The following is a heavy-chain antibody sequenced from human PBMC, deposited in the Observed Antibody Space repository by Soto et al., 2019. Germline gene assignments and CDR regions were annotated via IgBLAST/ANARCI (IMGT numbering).Heavy chain of an antibody. Sequence: PGGSLRLSWAASGCTFSSYWMRWVSKTTGKGLVWVSRINSDGSSTSYADSVKGRFTISRDNAKNTLYLQMNSLRAEDTAVYYCARDDSSGWSRIYYFDYWGQGTLVTVSS. CDR1: GCTFSSYW. J-gene: IGHJ4*02. CDR3: ARDDSSGWSRIYYFDY. CDR2: INSDGSST. V-gene: IGHV3-74*01. D-gene: IGHD6-19*01.